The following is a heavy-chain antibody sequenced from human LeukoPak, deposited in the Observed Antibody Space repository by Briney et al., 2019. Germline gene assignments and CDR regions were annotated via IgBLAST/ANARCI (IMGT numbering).Heavy chain of an antibody. V-gene: IGHV3-74*01. CDR3: ARVMFGESLYFDY. CDR1: GFTFSSYW. Sequence: GGSLRLSCAASGFTFSSYWMHWVRQAPGKGLVWVSRINSDGSSTSYADSVKGRFTISRDNSKNTLYLQMNSLRAEDTAVYYCARVMFGESLYFDYWGQGTLVTVSS. CDR2: INSDGSST. D-gene: IGHD3-10*02. J-gene: IGHJ4*02.